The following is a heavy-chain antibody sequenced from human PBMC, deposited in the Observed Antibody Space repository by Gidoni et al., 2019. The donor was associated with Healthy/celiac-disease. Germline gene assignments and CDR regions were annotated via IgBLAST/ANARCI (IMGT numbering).Heavy chain of an antibody. CDR1: GGSISSGSYY. D-gene: IGHD3-9*01. J-gene: IGHJ4*02. V-gene: IGHV4-61*02. CDR2: ICTSGST. CDR3: ARGYYDILTGYPGYFDY. Sequence: QVQLQESGPGLVKPSQTLSLTCTVSGGSISSGSYYWSWIRQPAGKGLEWIGRICTSGSTNYNPSLKSRVTISVDTSKNQFSLKLSSVTAADTAVYYCARGYYDILTGYPGYFDYWGQGTLVTVSS.